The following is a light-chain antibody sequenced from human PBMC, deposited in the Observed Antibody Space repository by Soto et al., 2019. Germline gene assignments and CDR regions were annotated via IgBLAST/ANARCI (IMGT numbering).Light chain of an antibody. V-gene: IGKV3-20*01. CDR3: HQYGSAPRT. CDR1: QTVRNNY. Sequence: EFVLTQSPGTLSLSPGERATLSCRASQTVRNNYLAWYQQKPGQAPRLLIYAASTRATGIPDRFSGSGSGADFTLTITSLVPEDFAVYYCHQYGSAPRTFGQGTKVDIK. CDR2: AAS. J-gene: IGKJ1*01.